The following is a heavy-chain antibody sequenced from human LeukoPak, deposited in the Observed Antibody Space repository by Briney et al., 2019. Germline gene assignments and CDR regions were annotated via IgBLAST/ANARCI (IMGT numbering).Heavy chain of an antibody. CDR1: GFTFSSYA. V-gene: IGHV3-23*01. CDR3: AKDRSKQWLYDY. CDR2: ISGSGGST. J-gene: IGHJ4*02. D-gene: IGHD6-19*01. Sequence: GGSLRLSCAASGFTFSSYAMSRVRQAPGKGLEWVSAISGSGGSTYYADSVKGRFTISRDNSKNTLYLQMNSLRAEDTAVYYCAKDRSKQWLYDYWGQGTLVTVSS.